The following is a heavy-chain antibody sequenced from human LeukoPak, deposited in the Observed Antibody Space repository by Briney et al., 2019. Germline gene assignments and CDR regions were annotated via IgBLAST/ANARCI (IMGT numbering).Heavy chain of an antibody. CDR3: TTGAPTNGHLFDY. D-gene: IGHD2-8*01. J-gene: IGHJ4*02. CDR1: GFTFTTTW. Sequence: PGGSLRLSCGASGFTFTTTWISWVRQTPGEGLEWVGLIRSKNYGGGTTDYIAPVKGRFIISRDDLKNTVYLQMNSLQIEDTALYYCTTGAPTNGHLFDYWGRGTLVTVSS. CDR2: IRSKNYGGGTT. V-gene: IGHV3-15*01.